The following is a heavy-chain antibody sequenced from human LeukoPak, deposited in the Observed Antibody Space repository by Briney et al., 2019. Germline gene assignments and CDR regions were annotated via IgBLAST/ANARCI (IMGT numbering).Heavy chain of an antibody. CDR2: IHNSGTT. CDR3: ARRYYYNLGSFPFDF. CDR1: GGPFSGYF. D-gene: IGHD3-10*01. Sequence: SETLSLTCAVSGGPFSGYFWSWIRQSSGKGLKWIGEIHNSGTTNYNPSLNSRVTISEDTSKNQFYLNLSSVTAADTAVYYCARRYYYNLGSFPFDFWGQGTLVTASS. V-gene: IGHV4-34*01. J-gene: IGHJ4*02.